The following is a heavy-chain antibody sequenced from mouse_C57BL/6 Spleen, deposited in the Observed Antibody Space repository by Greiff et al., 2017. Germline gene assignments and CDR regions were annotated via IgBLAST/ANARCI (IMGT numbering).Heavy chain of an antibody. CDR3: ARGDYGSSQLYYFDY. CDR1: GYTFTSYW. D-gene: IGHD1-1*01. J-gene: IGHJ2*01. V-gene: IGHV1-50*01. Sequence: QVQLQQPGAELVKPGASVKLSCKASGYTFTSYWMQWVKQRPGQGLEWIGEIDPSDSYTNYNQKFKGKATLTVDTSSSTAYMQLSSLTSEDSAVYYCARGDYGSSQLYYFDYWGQGTTLTVSS. CDR2: IDPSDSYT.